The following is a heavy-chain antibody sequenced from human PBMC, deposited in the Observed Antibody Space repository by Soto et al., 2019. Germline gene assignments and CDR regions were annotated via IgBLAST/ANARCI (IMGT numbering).Heavy chain of an antibody. CDR2: INAGNGNT. D-gene: IGHD2-2*01. V-gene: IGHV1-3*01. CDR1: GYTFTSYA. Sequence: QVQLVQSGAEVKKPGASVKVSCKASGYTFTSYAMHWVRQAPGQRLEWIGWINAGNGNTKYSQKFQGRDTITRDTSASTAYMELSSLRSEDTAVYYCARDEVVRAAMLYYYYYGMDVWGQGTTVTVSS. CDR3: ARDEVVRAAMLYYYYYGMDV. J-gene: IGHJ6*02.